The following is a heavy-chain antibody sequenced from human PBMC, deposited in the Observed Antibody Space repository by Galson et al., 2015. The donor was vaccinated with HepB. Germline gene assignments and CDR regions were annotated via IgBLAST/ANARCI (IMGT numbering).Heavy chain of an antibody. J-gene: IGHJ4*02. Sequence: ETLSLTCAVYGGSFSGYYWSWIRQPPGKGLEWIGEINHSGSTNYNPSLKSRDTISVDTSKNQFSLKLSSVTAADTAVYYCARGVVVAATGIIVDYWGQGTLVTVSS. V-gene: IGHV4-34*01. CDR3: ARGVVVAATGIIVDY. D-gene: IGHD2-15*01. CDR2: INHSGST. CDR1: GGSFSGYY.